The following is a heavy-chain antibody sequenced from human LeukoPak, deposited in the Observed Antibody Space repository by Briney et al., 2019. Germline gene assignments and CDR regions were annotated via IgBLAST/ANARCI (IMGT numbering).Heavy chain of an antibody. J-gene: IGHJ4*02. CDR1: GFTFSTYA. D-gene: IGHD6-19*01. V-gene: IGHV3-7*01. CDR3: ARDSSGWYYGQFDY. Sequence: GGSLRLSCAASGFTFSTYAMHWVRQAPGKGLEWVAHIKQDGSEKYYVDSVKGRFTISRDNAKNSLYLQMNSLRAEDTAVYYCARDSSGWYYGQFDYWGQGTLVTVSS. CDR2: IKQDGSEK.